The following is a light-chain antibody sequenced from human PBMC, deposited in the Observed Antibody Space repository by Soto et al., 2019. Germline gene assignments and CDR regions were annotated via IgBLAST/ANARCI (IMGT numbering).Light chain of an antibody. J-gene: IGKJ3*01. CDR2: DAS. V-gene: IGKV3-20*01. Sequence: EIVLTQSPGTLSLSPGERATLSCRASQSVSSNYLAWYQQKPGQAPRLLIYDASNRATGIPDRFSGSGSGTDFTHTISRLGPEDFAVYNCQQYGTPLLTLGRGTKVDIK. CDR3: QQYGTPLLT. CDR1: QSVSSNY.